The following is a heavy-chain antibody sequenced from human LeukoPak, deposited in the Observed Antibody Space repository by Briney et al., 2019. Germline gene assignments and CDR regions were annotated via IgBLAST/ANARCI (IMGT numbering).Heavy chain of an antibody. D-gene: IGHD6-13*01. J-gene: IGHJ6*03. CDR1: GYSISSGYY. V-gene: IGHV4-38-2*02. CDR3: ARGRVSSSTWYSTYYYYFYMDV. Sequence: PSETLSLTCTVSGYSISSGYYWGWIRQPPGKGLEWIGSIYHSGSTYYNPSLKSRVTISVDTSKNQFSLKLSSVTAADTAVYFCARGRVSSSTWYSTYYYYFYMDVWGKGTTVTVSS. CDR2: IYHSGST.